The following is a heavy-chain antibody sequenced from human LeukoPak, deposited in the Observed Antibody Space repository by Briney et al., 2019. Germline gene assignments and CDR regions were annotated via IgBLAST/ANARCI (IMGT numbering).Heavy chain of an antibody. Sequence: GGSLRLSCAASGFTFSSYAMHWVRQAPGKGLEWVAVISYDGSNKYYADSVKGRFTISRDSSKNTLYLQMNSLRAEDTAVYYCARGRIDCSGGSCYYPVFDYWGQGTLVTVSS. CDR3: ARGRIDCSGGSCYYPVFDY. J-gene: IGHJ4*02. CDR1: GFTFSSYA. V-gene: IGHV3-30-3*01. CDR2: ISYDGSNK. D-gene: IGHD2-15*01.